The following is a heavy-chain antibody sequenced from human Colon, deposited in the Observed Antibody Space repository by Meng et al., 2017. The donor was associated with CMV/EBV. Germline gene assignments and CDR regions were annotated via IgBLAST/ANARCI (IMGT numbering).Heavy chain of an antibody. CDR3: VRDGWGADVFDV. Sequence: SLKISCAGSGFTFGEYAMHWVRQVPGKGLEWLSGISWNSFSIDYADSVKGRFTISRDNANNTLYLQMNSLRAEDTAIYYCVRDGWGADVFDVWGQGTMVTVSS. D-gene: IGHD3-16*01. CDR2: ISWNSFSI. CDR1: GFTFGEYA. V-gene: IGHV3-9*01. J-gene: IGHJ3*01.